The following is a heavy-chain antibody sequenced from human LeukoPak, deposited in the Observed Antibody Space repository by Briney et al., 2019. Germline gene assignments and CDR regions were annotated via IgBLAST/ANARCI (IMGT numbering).Heavy chain of an antibody. Sequence: GGSLRLSCAASGFTFSSYAMSWVRQAPGKGLEWVSAISGSGSNTYYADSVKGRFTISRDNSKNTLYLQMNSLRAEDTAVYYCAKGYDSSGYCFNYFDYWGQGTLVTVSS. V-gene: IGHV3-23*01. D-gene: IGHD3-22*01. CDR2: ISGSGSNT. CDR1: GFTFSSYA. J-gene: IGHJ4*02. CDR3: AKGYDSSGYCFNYFDY.